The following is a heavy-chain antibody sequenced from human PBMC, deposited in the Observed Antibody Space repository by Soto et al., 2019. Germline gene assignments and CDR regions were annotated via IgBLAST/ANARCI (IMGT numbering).Heavy chain of an antibody. CDR2: ISADGSSQ. CDR3: ARAAGIMTRGFHGMDV. D-gene: IGHD3-10*01. Sequence: ESGGGEVQPGTSLRLSCAASGFTFSRSPMHWVRQAPGKGLDWVGLISADGSSQHYADSVRGRFIISRDNANNSVYLQMNSLTADDSAVYYCARAAGIMTRGFHGMDVWGQGTTVTVSS. J-gene: IGHJ6*02. V-gene: IGHV3-30-3*01. CDR1: GFTFSRSP.